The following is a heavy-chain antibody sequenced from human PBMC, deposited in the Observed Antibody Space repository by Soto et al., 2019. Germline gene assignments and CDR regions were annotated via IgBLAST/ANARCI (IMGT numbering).Heavy chain of an antibody. D-gene: IGHD6-19*01. CDR3: ARFSPVYSSGCSRTYGMDG. V-gene: IGHV4-34*01. J-gene: IGHJ6*02. CDR1: GGSLSSYY. CDR2: INHSGST. Sequence: SETLSLTCVVSGGSLSSYYWSWIRQPPGKGLEWIGEINHSGSTNYNPSLKSRVTISVDPSKNQFSLKLSSVTAADTAVYYCARFSPVYSSGCSRTYGMDGWGQRTTDTVSS.